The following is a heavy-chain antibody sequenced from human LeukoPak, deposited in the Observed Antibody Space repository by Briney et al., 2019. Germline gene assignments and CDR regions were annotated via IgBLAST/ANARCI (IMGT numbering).Heavy chain of an antibody. Sequence: ASVKVSCKASGYTFTSYYMHWVRQAPGQGLEWMGIINPSGGSTSYAQKFQGRVTMTRDMSTSTVYMELSSLRSEDTAVYYCARDVGGYDSSGYSKNRLGGFDNLGQRTKVTVSS. CDR1: GYTFTSYY. J-gene: IGHJ3*02. CDR2: INPSGGST. CDR3: ARDVGGYDSSGYSKNRLGGFDN. D-gene: IGHD3-22*01. V-gene: IGHV1-46*01.